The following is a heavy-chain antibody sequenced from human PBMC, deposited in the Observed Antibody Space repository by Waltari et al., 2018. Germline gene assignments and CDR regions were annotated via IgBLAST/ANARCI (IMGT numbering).Heavy chain of an antibody. J-gene: IGHJ4*02. Sequence: EVQLVESGGGLVQPGGSLRLSCAASGFPFNTYWMKWIRQAPGKGLEWVANINPDGSQKFYVDSVKGFTVSRDNAQNSLYLQMNNLRAEDTAVYYCTTLARGESGDYWGQGTLVTVSS. D-gene: IGHD3-10*01. CDR2: INPDGSQK. CDR1: GFPFNTYW. V-gene: IGHV3-7*01. CDR3: TTLARGESGDY.